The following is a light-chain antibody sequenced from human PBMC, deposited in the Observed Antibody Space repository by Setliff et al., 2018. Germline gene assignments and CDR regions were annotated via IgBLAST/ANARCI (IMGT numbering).Light chain of an antibody. CDR1: QSVGYY. CDR3: QHRSNWPRGLT. V-gene: IGKV3-11*01. J-gene: IGKJ4*01. Sequence: EIVLTQSPATLSLSPGEGASLSCRASQSVGYYLAWYQQKSGQAPRLLIYNASNRATGIPARFSGSWSGTDFTLTISSLEPEDFAVYYCQHRSNWPRGLTFGGGTKVDIK. CDR2: NAS.